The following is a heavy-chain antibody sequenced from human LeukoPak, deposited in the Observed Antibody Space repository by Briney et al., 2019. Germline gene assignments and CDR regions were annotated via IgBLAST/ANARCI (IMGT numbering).Heavy chain of an antibody. J-gene: IGHJ5*02. Sequence: PSETLSLTCAVYGGSFSGYYWSWIRQPPGKGLEWIGEINHSGSTNYNPSLKSRVTISVDTSKNQFCLKLSSVTAADTAVYYCARGLRYYYGSGTPFDPWGQGTLVTVSS. CDR2: INHSGST. D-gene: IGHD3-10*01. V-gene: IGHV4-34*01. CDR3: ARGLRYYYGSGTPFDP. CDR1: GGSFSGYY.